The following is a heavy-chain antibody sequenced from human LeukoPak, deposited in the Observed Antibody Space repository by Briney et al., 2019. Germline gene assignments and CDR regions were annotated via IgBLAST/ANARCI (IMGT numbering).Heavy chain of an antibody. D-gene: IGHD5-18*01. V-gene: IGHV4-31*03. CDR3: ARRSGIQLLNWSDP. J-gene: IGHJ5*02. Sequence: SETLSLTCTVSGGSISSGGYYWSWIRQHPGKGLEWIGYIYYSGSTYYNPSLKSRVTISVDTSKNQFSLKLSSVTAADTAVYYCARRSGIQLLNWSDPWGQGTLVTVSS. CDR2: IYYSGST. CDR1: GGSISSGGYY.